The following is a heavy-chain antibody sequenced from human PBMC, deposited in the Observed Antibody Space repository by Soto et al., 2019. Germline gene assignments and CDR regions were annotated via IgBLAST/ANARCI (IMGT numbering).Heavy chain of an antibody. J-gene: IGHJ4*02. Sequence: SETLSLTCAVSGASISGRGNSWDWLRQPPGKVLEWSGNVHHTGSTYYTPALKSRVTISLDRSKNQFSQKLTSVTAADTAGYYCDRPDVYTSQGEYLASWAQGALVTVSS. CDR3: DRPDVYTSQGEYLAS. D-gene: IGHD3-16*01. CDR1: GASISGRGNS. V-gene: IGHV4-30-2*01. CDR2: VHHTGST.